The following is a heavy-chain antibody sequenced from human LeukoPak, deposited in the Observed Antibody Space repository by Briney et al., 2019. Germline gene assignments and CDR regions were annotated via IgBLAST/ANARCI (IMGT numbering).Heavy chain of an antibody. Sequence: GRSLRLSCAASGFTFRNYGMHWVRQAPGKGLEWVSGISWNSGSIGYADSVKGRFTISRDNAKNSLYLQMNSLRAEDTALYYCAKDIGAGVWFGELLGAFDIWGQGTMVTVSS. V-gene: IGHV3-9*01. CDR3: AKDIGAGVWFGELLGAFDI. D-gene: IGHD3-10*01. CDR1: GFTFRNYG. J-gene: IGHJ3*02. CDR2: ISWNSGSI.